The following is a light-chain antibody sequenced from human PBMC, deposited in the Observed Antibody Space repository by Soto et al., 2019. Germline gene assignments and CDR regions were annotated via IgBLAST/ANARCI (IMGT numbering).Light chain of an antibody. J-gene: IGLJ2*01. Sequence: QSVLTQPPSVSGAPGQRVTISCTGSSSNIGAIYDVHWYQQLPGTAPKHLIYGNSNRPSGVPDRFSGSKSGTSASLAITGLQAEDEADYYCQSYDSSLSAVVFGGGTKLTVL. CDR3: QSYDSSLSAVV. V-gene: IGLV1-40*01. CDR2: GNS. CDR1: SSNIGAIYD.